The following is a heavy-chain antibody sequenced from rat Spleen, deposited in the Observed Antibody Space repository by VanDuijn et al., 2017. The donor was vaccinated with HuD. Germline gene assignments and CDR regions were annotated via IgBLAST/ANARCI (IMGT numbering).Heavy chain of an antibody. CDR3: ARWKYTTDWFAY. J-gene: IGHJ3*01. CDR2: ISSGGNT. Sequence: QVQLKESGPDLVQPSQTLSLTCTVSGFSLPSYGISWVRQPPGKGLEWIAGISSGGNTYHNSVLKSRLSISRDTSKSQVFLKMNSLQTEDTAMYFCARWKYTTDWFAYWGQGTLVTVSS. V-gene: IGHV2S8*01. D-gene: IGHD1-6*01. CDR1: GFSLPSYG.